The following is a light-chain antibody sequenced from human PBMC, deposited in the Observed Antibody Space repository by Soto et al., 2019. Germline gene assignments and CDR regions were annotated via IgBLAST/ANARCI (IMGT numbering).Light chain of an antibody. CDR2: SAS. Sequence: EIQMTQSPSSVSAFVGDRVTITCRASQGINTWLAWYQQKPGKAPKLLMYSASILHTGVSSRFTGGGSGTEFTLTINSLQPEDFATYYCQQSDTLPITFGGGTKVDIK. J-gene: IGKJ4*01. CDR1: QGINTW. V-gene: IGKV1-12*01. CDR3: QQSDTLPIT.